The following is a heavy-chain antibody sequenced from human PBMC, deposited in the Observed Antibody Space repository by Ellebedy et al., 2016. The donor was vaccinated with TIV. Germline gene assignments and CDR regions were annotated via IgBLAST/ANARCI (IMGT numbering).Heavy chain of an antibody. CDR1: GFTFDDYA. D-gene: IGHD5-24*01. J-gene: IGHJ3*02. Sequence: GESLKISXAASGFTFDDYAMHWVRQAPGKGLEWVSLISWDGGSTYYADSVKGRLTISRDNSKNSLYLQMNSLRAEDTALYYCAKPAKRDGYNRWAFDIWGQGTMVTVSS. CDR3: AKPAKRDGYNRWAFDI. V-gene: IGHV3-43D*03. CDR2: ISWDGGST.